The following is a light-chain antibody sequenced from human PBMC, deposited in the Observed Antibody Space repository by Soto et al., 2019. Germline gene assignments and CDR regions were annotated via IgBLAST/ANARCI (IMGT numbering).Light chain of an antibody. CDR2: GAF. CDR3: QQYGSSQYT. Sequence: EIVLTQSPGTLSLSPGERATLSCRASQSVNNNYLAWYQQKPGQAPRLLIYGAFSRPTGIPDRFSGSGSGTDFTLPSSRLEPEDFAVYYCQQYGSSQYTFGQGTKLEIK. J-gene: IGKJ2*01. V-gene: IGKV3-20*01. CDR1: QSVNNNY.